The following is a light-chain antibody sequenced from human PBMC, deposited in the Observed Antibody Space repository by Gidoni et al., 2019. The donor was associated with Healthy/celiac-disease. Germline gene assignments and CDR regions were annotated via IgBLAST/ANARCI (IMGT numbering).Light chain of an antibody. CDR3: QQSYSTLRT. Sequence: DIQMTQSPSSLSASVGDRVTITCRANQSISSYLNWYQQKPGKAPKLLIYAASSLQSGVPSRFSGSGSGTDFTLTISSLQPEDFATYYCQQSYSTLRTFGPGTKVEIK. V-gene: IGKV1-39*01. J-gene: IGKJ3*01. CDR2: AAS. CDR1: QSISSY.